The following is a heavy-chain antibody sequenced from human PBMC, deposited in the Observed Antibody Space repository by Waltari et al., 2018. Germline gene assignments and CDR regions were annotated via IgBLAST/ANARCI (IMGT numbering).Heavy chain of an antibody. CDR3: ASIGSDAFDI. V-gene: IGHV4-38-2*01. Sequence: QVQLQESGPGLVKPSETLSLTYAVSGYSISSGYYWGWIRQPPGKGLEWIGSIYHSGSTYYNPSLKSRVTISVDTSKNQFSLKLSSVTAADTAVYYCASIGSDAFDIWGQGTMVTVSS. CDR2: IYHSGST. CDR1: GYSISSGYY. J-gene: IGHJ3*02.